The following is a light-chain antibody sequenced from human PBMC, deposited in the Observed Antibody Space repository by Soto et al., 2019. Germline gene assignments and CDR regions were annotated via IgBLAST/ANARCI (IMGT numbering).Light chain of an antibody. V-gene: IGKV3D-7*01. Sequence: EIVMTQSPATLSLSPGERATLSCRASQSFSGSYLSWYQQKPGQAPRLLIYGASTRATGVPARFSGSGSGTDFTLTINSLQPEDFAVYYCAQDYSLPKSFGGGTKVEIK. CDR2: GAS. CDR1: QSFSGSY. CDR3: AQDYSLPKS. J-gene: IGKJ4*01.